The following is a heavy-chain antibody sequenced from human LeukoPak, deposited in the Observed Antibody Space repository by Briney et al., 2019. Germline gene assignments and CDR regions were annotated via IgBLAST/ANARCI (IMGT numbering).Heavy chain of an antibody. CDR2: ISAYTGNT. D-gene: IGHD3-22*01. CDR3: AREYEGSGYYNCLGY. J-gene: IGHJ4*02. V-gene: IGHV1-18*01. Sequence: GASVKVSCKASGYTFTSYDISWVRQAPGQGLEWLGWISAYTGNTNYAQKFQGRVTMTTDTSTNTAYMELRSLGFDDTAVYYCAREYEGSGYYNCLGYWGQGTLVTVSS. CDR1: GYTFTSYD.